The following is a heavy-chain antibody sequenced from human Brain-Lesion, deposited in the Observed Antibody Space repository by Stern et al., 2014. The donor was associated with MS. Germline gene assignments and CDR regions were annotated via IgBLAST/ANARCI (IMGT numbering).Heavy chain of an antibody. Sequence: EVQLVESGGDLVQPGRSLRLSCAAFGFTFDDYAMHWVRQAPGKGLEWVAGISWNSGTIGYADSVKGRFTTSRDNAYSSLYLQMNSLRPEDTALYYWARDITGSSAYFASWGQGTLVTVSS. CDR1: GFTFDDYA. CDR2: ISWNSGTI. J-gene: IGHJ4*02. D-gene: IGHD1-14*01. V-gene: IGHV3-9*01. CDR3: ARDITGSSAYFAS.